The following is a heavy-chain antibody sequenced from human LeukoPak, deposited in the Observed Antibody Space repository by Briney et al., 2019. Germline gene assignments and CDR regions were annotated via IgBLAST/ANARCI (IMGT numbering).Heavy chain of an antibody. Sequence: SETLSLTCAVYGGSFSSYYWSWIRQPPGKGLEWIGEINHSGSTNYNPSLKSRVTISVDTSKNQFSLKLSSVTAADTAVYYCARKGYSSGFDYWGQGTLVTVSS. CDR2: INHSGST. V-gene: IGHV4-34*01. CDR3: ARKGYSSGFDY. J-gene: IGHJ4*02. CDR1: GGSFSSYY. D-gene: IGHD6-19*01.